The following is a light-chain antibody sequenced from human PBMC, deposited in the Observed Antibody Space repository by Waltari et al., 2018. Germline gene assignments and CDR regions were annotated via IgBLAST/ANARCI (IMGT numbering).Light chain of an antibody. CDR3: QQYNHGYT. CDR2: GAS. V-gene: IGKV3-15*01. Sequence: EIVMTQSPATLSVSPGERVALSCRASQSVSNNLVWYQQRPGQAPRPLIYGASTRATGIPARFTGSGSGTEFTLTISSLQYEDFAVYYCQQYNHGYTFAQGTKLEIK. CDR1: QSVSNN. J-gene: IGKJ2*01.